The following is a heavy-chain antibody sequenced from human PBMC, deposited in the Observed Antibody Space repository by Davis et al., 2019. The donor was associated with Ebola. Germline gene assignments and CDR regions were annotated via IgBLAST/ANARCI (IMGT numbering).Heavy chain of an antibody. Sequence: SETLSLTCTVSGGSISTYYWSWIRQPPGKRLEWIAYIYYNGSTNYNPSLRGRVTISVDTSKNQFSLKLSSVTAADTAVYYCARLPGGDYGLDDWGQGTTVTVSS. D-gene: IGHD2-21*01. V-gene: IGHV4-59*08. CDR3: ARLPGGDYGLDD. J-gene: IGHJ6*02. CDR1: GGSISTYY. CDR2: IYYNGST.